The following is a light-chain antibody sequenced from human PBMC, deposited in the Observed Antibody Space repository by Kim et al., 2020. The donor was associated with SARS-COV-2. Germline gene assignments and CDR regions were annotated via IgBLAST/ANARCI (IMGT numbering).Light chain of an antibody. V-gene: IGLV2-23*02. J-gene: IGLJ3*02. Sequence: QSALTQPASVSGSPGQSITISCTAINSDVGSFNLVSWYQQHPGKAPKLMIYEVTKRPSGASIRFSGSKSGNTASLTISGLQPEDEADYYCCSYLGRSTLWVFGGGTQLTVL. CDR3: CSYLGRSTLWV. CDR2: EVT. CDR1: NSDVGSFNL.